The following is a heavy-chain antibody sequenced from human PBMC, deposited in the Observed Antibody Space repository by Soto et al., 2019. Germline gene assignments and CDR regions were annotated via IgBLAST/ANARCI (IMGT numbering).Heavy chain of an antibody. Sequence: GGSLRLSCAASGFTFSSYAMSWVRQAPGKGLEWVSAISGSGGSTYYADSVKGRFTISRDNSKNTLYLQMNSLRAEDTAVYYCATCSTSCSTYYYYGMDVWGQGTTVTVSS. J-gene: IGHJ6*02. D-gene: IGHD2-2*01. CDR1: GFTFSSYA. V-gene: IGHV3-23*01. CDR2: ISGSGGST. CDR3: ATCSTSCSTYYYYGMDV.